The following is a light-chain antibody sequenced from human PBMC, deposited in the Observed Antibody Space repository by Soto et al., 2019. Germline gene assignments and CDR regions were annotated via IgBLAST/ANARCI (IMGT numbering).Light chain of an antibody. J-gene: IGLJ1*01. Sequence: SSELTQPPSVSVSPGQTARITCSGDALTKQYAYWYQQKAGHAPILLIYKDTEWPSGIPERFSGSSSGTTVTLTISGVQAEDEADYYCQSADISGPYVFGIGTKLTVL. CDR3: QSADISGPYV. V-gene: IGLV3-25*03. CDR2: KDT. CDR1: ALTKQY.